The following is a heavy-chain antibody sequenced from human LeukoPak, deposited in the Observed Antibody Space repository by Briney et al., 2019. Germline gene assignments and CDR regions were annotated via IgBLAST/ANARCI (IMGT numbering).Heavy chain of an antibody. J-gene: IGHJ4*02. Sequence: NPGGSLRLSCAASGFIFNDYYMSWIRLAPGKGLEWVSYISSSGSIIYYADSVKGRFTISRDNAKNTLYLQMNSLRVEDTAVYYCARDYRCSSTSCKDRTFDYWGQGTLVTVSS. CDR2: ISSSGSII. D-gene: IGHD2-2*01. V-gene: IGHV3-11*01. CDR1: GFIFNDYY. CDR3: ARDYRCSSTSCKDRTFDY.